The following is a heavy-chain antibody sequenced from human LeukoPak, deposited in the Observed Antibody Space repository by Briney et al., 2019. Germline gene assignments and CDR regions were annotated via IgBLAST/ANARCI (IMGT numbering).Heavy chain of an antibody. CDR3: ARRFRPQVGKKYCSSWFDR. D-gene: IGHD6-13*01. J-gene: IGHJ5*02. CDR1: GGSFSGYY. Sequence: SETLSLTCALYGGSFSGYYWSWIRQPPGKGLEWIGEINHSVSTNYNPTLKSRVAISVATSKNPFSLKLSSVTSADTALDYCARRFRPQVGKKYCSSWFDRWGQAALVSVCS. CDR2: INHSVST. V-gene: IGHV4-34*01.